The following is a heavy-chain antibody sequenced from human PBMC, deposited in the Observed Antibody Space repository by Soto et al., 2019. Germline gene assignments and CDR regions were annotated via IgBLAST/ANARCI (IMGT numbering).Heavy chain of an antibody. V-gene: IGHV4-61*01. J-gene: IGHJ4*02. CDR2: IYYSGST. CDR3: AAYCGGDCYSLGDY. Sequence: QVQLQESGPGLVKPSETLSLTCTVSDGSVSSGSYYWSWIRQPPGKGLEWIGYIYYSGSTNYNPSLKSRVTISVDTSKNRFSLKLSSVTAADTAVYYCAAYCGGDCYSLGDYWGQGTLVTVSS. D-gene: IGHD2-21*02. CDR1: DGSVSSGSYY.